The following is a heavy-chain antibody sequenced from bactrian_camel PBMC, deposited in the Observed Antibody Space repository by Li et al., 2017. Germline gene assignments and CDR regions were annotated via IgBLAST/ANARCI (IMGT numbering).Heavy chain of an antibody. Sequence: VQLVESGGGSVQAGGSLRLSCTASGISSYFMGWFRQAPGKEREGVAAIYSGDSSALYDDKAKGRFTISRDNAKDTLYLQMNSLKPEDTAVYYCVRAQGPKFSDYVFVFGYWGQGTQVTVS. J-gene: IGHJ6*01. CDR1: GISSYF. V-gene: IGHV3S40*01. CDR3: VRAQGPKFSDYVFVFGY. D-gene: IGHD4*01. CDR2: IYSGDSSA.